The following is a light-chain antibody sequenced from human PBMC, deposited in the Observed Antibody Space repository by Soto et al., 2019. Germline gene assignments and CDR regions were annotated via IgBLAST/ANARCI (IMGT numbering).Light chain of an antibody. CDR1: QIVRSRY. V-gene: IGKV3-20*01. CDR3: QQYQNWPLIT. Sequence: EIGLKQSPGSMSLTPGERATVSCRASQIVRSRYLAWYQQKPGQAPRVLIYGASSRASGIPDRFSGSGSETDFTLTISRLEPEDFADYYCQQYQNWPLITFGQGTRLAIK. CDR2: GAS. J-gene: IGKJ5*01.